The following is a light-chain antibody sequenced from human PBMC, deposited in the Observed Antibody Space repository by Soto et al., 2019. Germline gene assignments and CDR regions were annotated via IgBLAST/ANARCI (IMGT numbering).Light chain of an antibody. CDR2: DVS. V-gene: IGLV2-11*01. CDR1: SSDVGAYNY. Sequence: QSALTQPRSVSGSPGQSVAISCTGTSSDVGAYNYVSWYQQHPGKTPKLMIYDVSKRPSGVPDRFSGSKSGNTASLTISGLQAEDEADYYCCSYAGSQTWVFGGGTKLTVL. J-gene: IGLJ3*02. CDR3: CSYAGSQTWV.